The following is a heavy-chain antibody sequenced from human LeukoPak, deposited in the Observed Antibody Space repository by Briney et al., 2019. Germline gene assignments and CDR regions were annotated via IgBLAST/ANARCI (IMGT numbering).Heavy chain of an antibody. CDR1: GFPLSVFS. J-gene: IGHJ4*02. D-gene: IGHD5-24*01. CDR3: ARGRDSFDY. Sequence: GGSLRLSCATSGFPLSVFSMNWVRQAPGKGLEWISYISSSSGTIYYADSVTGRFTVSRDNAKSSVFLQMNSLRDEDTAVYFCARGRDSFDYWGQGTLVTVSS. V-gene: IGHV3-48*02. CDR2: ISSSSGTI.